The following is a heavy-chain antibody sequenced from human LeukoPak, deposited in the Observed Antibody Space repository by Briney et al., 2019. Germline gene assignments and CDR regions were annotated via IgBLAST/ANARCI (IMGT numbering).Heavy chain of an antibody. J-gene: IGHJ4*02. V-gene: IGHV4-61*02. D-gene: IGHD6-19*01. CDR1: GGSTSSGSYY. CDR3: ARERRGAVTGRFFDH. CDR2: IYTSGST. Sequence: SQTLSLTCTVSGGSTSSGSYYWSWIRQPAGKGLEWIGRIYTSGSTNYNPSLKSRVTISVDTSKNQFSLKLSSVTAADTAVYYCARERRGAVTGRFFDHWGQGTLVAVSS.